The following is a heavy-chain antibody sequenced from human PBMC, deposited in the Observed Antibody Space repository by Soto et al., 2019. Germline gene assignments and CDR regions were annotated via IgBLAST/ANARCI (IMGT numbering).Heavy chain of an antibody. J-gene: IGHJ4*02. CDR3: AKGRHGGGIAAAGDG. D-gene: IGHD6-13*01. Sequence: EVQLLESGGGLVQPGGSLRLSCAASGFTFSSYAMSWVRQAPGKGLEWVSAISGSGGSTYHADSVKGRFTITRDNSMNTLYLQMNRLRAADTAVYYCAKGRHGGGIAAAGDGWGQGTLVTVSS. CDR2: ISGSGGST. CDR1: GFTFSSYA. V-gene: IGHV3-23*01.